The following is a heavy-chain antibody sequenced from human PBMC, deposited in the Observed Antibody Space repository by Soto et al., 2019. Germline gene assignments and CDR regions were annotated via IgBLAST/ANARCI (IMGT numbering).Heavy chain of an antibody. CDR2: IYSSGST. D-gene: IGHD3-9*01. CDR1: GGSISSYY. V-gene: IGHV4-59*01. J-gene: IGHJ4*02. Sequence: PSETLSLTCTVSGGSISSYYWSWIRQPPGKGLEWIGYIYSSGSTNYNPSLKNRVTISVDASKSQFYLKLRSVTAADTAVYYCARGMAEEQIFYYFDYWGQGALVTVSS. CDR3: ARGMAEEQIFYYFDY.